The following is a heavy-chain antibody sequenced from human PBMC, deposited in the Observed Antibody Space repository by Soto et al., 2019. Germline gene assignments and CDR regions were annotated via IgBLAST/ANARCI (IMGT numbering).Heavy chain of an antibody. J-gene: IGHJ4*02. V-gene: IGHV4-30-2*01. CDR2: IYHSGST. Sequence: SETLSLTCAVSGGSISSGVYSWSWIRQPPGKGLEWIGYIYHSGSTYYNPSFQGQVTISVDMSSSTAYLQLNSLKASDTAIYYCARQGPLLGYCESTSCHYDYWGQGTLVTVSS. D-gene: IGHD2-2*01. CDR1: GGSISSGVYS. CDR3: ARQGPLLGYCESTSCHYDY.